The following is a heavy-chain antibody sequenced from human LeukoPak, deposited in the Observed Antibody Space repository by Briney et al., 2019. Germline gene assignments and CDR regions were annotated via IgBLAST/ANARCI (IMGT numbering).Heavy chain of an antibody. CDR2: ISSSGSTI. V-gene: IGHV3-11*01. CDR1: GFTFSDYY. J-gene: IGHJ6*02. Sequence: GGSLRLSCAASGFTFSDYYMSWIRQAPGKGLEWVSYISSSGSTIYYADSVKGRFTISRDNSKSTLYLQMNSLRAEDTAVYYCARSRMLLDYYGMDVWGQGTTVTVSS. CDR3: ARSRMLLDYYGMDV. D-gene: IGHD1-26*01.